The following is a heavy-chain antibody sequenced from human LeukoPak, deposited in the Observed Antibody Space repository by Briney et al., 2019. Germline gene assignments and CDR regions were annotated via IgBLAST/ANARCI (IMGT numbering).Heavy chain of an antibody. Sequence: PGGSLRLSSAASGFTFSSIWMSWVRQAPGKGLEWVANIKHDGSETNYVDSVKGRFSISRDNAKNSLHLQMNSLRAEDTAVYYCARDLSPVVRASPMGYWGQGTLVTVSS. V-gene: IGHV3-7*01. D-gene: IGHD3-10*01. CDR3: ARDLSPVVRASPMGY. CDR1: GFTFSSIW. CDR2: IKHDGSET. J-gene: IGHJ4*02.